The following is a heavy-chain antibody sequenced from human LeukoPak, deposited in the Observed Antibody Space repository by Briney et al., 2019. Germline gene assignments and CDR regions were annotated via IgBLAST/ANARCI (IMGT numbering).Heavy chain of an antibody. CDR1: GFNVTTYY. D-gene: IGHD5-24*01. V-gene: IGHV3-53*01. CDR3: ARGRRDGYNLGY. Sequence: GGSLRLSCAASGFNVTTYYMSWVRQAPGKGLEWVSVIYSGGTTYYADSVKGRFTISRDISKNTLSLQMNSLRAEDTAVYYCARGRRDGYNLGYWGQGTLVAVSS. J-gene: IGHJ4*02. CDR2: IYSGGTT.